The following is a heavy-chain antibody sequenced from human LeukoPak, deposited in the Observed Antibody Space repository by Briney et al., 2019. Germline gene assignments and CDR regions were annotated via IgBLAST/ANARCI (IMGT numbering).Heavy chain of an antibody. CDR2: ISAYNGNT. J-gene: IGHJ6*03. D-gene: IGHD6-13*01. CDR1: GYTFTSYG. V-gene: IGHV1-18*01. Sequence: ASVKVSCKASGYTFTSYGISWVRQAPGQGLEWMGWISAYNGNTNYAQKLQGRVTMTRDTSISTAYMELSRLRSDDTAVYHCARPAAAGTGYYYYYMDVWGKGTTVTISS. CDR3: ARPAAAGTGYYYYYMDV.